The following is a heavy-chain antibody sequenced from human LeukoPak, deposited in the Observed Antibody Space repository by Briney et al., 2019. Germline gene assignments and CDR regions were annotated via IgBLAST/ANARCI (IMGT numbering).Heavy chain of an antibody. CDR2: ISYDGSNK. J-gene: IGHJ4*02. V-gene: IGHV3-30*18. CDR3: AKEHTNSYFDY. D-gene: IGHD2-2*01. CDR1: GFTFSSYG. Sequence: PGGSLRLSCAASGFTFSSYGMHWVRQAPGKGLEWVAVISYDGSNKYCADSVKGRFTISRDNSKNTLYLQMNSLRAEDTAVYYCAKEHTNSYFDYWGQGTLVTVSS.